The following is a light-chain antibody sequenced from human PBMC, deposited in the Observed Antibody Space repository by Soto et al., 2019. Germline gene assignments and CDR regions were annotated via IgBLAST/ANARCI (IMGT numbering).Light chain of an antibody. CDR1: QTIIGY. Sequence: DIQMTQSPSSLSASIGDSVTITCRASQTIIGYLNWYQQKPGKAPRLLINAASNLQSGVPSRFRGSGSETDFTLTITSLQPEDFATYYCQLSYTTPRTFGQGTKVEIQ. J-gene: IGKJ1*01. CDR3: QLSYTTPRT. V-gene: IGKV1-39*01. CDR2: AAS.